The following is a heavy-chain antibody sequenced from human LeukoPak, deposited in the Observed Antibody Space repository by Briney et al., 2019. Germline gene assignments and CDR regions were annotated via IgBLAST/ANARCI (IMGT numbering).Heavy chain of an antibody. CDR1: GGSFSGFY. CDR3: AREGSSGWTDY. V-gene: IGHV4-34*01. CDR2: INYTGST. J-gene: IGHJ4*02. Sequence: PSDTLSLTCAVYGGSFSGFYWSWIRHVPGKGLEWIGEINYTGSTSYNPSLKSRVTISVDTSKNQFSLKLSSVTAADTAVYYCAREGSSGWTDYWGQGTLVTVSS. D-gene: IGHD6-19*01.